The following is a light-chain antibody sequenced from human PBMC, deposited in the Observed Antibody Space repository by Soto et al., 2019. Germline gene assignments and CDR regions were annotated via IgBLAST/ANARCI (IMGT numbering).Light chain of an antibody. V-gene: IGLV2-11*01. Sequence: QSALTQPRSVSVSPGQTVTISCTGTSSDVGGYNYLSWYQQHPGKAPKLMIYDVSKRPSGVPDRFSGSKSGNTASLTISGLQAEDEAEYYCCSYAGSYTLVVFGGGTKLTVL. CDR2: DVS. CDR1: SSDVGGYNY. CDR3: CSYAGSYTLVV. J-gene: IGLJ2*01.